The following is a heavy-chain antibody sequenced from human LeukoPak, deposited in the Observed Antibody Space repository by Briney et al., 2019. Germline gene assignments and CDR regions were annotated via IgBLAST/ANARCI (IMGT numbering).Heavy chain of an antibody. CDR1: GGTFSSYA. V-gene: IGHV1-69*04. CDR2: IIPILGIA. J-gene: IGHJ3*02. Sequence: ASVKVSCKASGGTFSSYAISWVRQAPGQGLEWMGRIIPILGIANYAQKFQGRVTITADKSTSTAYMELSSLRSEDTAVYYCARDLYYACSGYPDAFDIWGQGTMVTVSS. D-gene: IGHD3-22*01. CDR3: ARDLYYACSGYPDAFDI.